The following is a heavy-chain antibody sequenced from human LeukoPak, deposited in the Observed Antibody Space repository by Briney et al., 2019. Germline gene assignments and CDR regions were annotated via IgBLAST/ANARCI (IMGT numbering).Heavy chain of an antibody. V-gene: IGHV3-23*01. Sequence: PGGSLRLSCAASGFTFSNYAMSWVRQAPGKGLEWVSGISGSGGTTYYADSVKGRFTISRDNSKNTLYLQMNSLRAEDTAVYYRAKATVLRFLEWLLPPDYWGQGTLVTVSS. CDR3: AKATVLRFLEWLLPPDY. J-gene: IGHJ4*02. D-gene: IGHD3-3*01. CDR2: ISGSGGTT. CDR1: GFTFSNYA.